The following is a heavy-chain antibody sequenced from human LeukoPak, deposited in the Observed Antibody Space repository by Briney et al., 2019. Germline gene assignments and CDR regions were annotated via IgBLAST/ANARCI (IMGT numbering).Heavy chain of an antibody. CDR1: GFTFSSYE. J-gene: IGHJ6*03. CDR2: ISSSGSTI. Sequence: PGGSLRLSCAASGFTFSSYEMNWVRQAPGKGLEWVSYISSSGSTIYYADSVKGRFTISRDNAKNSLYLQMNSLRAEDTALYYCARDYFPGTYYYYMDVWGKGTTVTVSS. CDR3: ARDYFPGTYYYYMDV. V-gene: IGHV3-48*03. D-gene: IGHD2/OR15-2a*01.